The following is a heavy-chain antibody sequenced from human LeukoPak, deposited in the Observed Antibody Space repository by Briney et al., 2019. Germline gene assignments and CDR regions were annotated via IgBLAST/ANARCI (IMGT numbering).Heavy chain of an antibody. J-gene: IGHJ4*02. Sequence: PGGSLRLSCAASGFTLSWYDIHWVRQPPGKGLEWVAAFGTAGDRYYLASVRGRFTISRDNSKNTMYLQMNSLRAEDTALYYCARDLVGATSTFAYWGQGTLVTVSS. CDR3: ARDLVGATSTFAY. V-gene: IGHV3-13*01. CDR1: GFTLSWYD. D-gene: IGHD1-26*01. CDR2: FGTAGDR.